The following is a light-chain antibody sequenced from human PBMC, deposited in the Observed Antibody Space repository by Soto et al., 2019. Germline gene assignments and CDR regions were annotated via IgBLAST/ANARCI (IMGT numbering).Light chain of an antibody. V-gene: IGKV1-5*03. J-gene: IGKJ1*01. CDR3: QQYNSYAT. CDR1: QSISSW. Sequence: DIQMTQSPSTLSASVGDRVTLTCRASQSISSWLAWYQQKPGKAPKLLIYTASSLDTGVPSRFSGSGSGTDSTITISTLQSADFSTYYCQQYNSYATFGQGTKVEIK. CDR2: TAS.